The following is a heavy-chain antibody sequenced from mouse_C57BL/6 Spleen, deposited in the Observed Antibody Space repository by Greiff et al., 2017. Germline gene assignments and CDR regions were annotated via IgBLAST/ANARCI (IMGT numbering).Heavy chain of an antibody. D-gene: IGHD2-1*01. J-gene: IGHJ2*01. CDR2: IHPNSGST. Sequence: QVQLQQPGAELVKPGASVKLSCKASGYTFTSYWMHWVKQRPGQGLEWIGMIHPNSGSTNYNEKFKGKATLTVDKSSSTAYMQLSSLTSEDSAVYYCARRDGNYCEDWGQGTTLTVSS. CDR1: GYTFTSYW. CDR3: ARRDGNYCED. V-gene: IGHV1-64*01.